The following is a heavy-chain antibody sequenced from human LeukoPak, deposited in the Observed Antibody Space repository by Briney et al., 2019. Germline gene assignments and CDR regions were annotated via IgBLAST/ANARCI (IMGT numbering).Heavy chain of an antibody. J-gene: IGHJ5*02. CDR2: IKQDGSEK. V-gene: IGHV3-7*01. D-gene: IGHD6-13*01. Sequence: PGGSLRLSCAASGFTFSSYWMSWVRQAPGKGLEWVANIKQDGSEKYYVDSVKVRFTISRDNAKNSLYLQMNSLRAEDTAVYYCARHFSSSWAKVLNWFDPWGQGTLVTVSS. CDR1: GFTFSSYW. CDR3: ARHFSSSWAKVLNWFDP.